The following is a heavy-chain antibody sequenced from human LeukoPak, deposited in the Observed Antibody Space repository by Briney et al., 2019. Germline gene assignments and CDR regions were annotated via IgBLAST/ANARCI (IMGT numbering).Heavy chain of an antibody. Sequence: ASVSVSSTPSGYTLTADYVHSGRQAPGHGREGMGRINPGSGGTNYAQKFQGWVTLTRDTSISTASMELPSLKSDDTAVYYCARDRGVPGPGNALDIWGQGTMVTVSS. CDR2: INPGSGGT. J-gene: IGHJ3*02. CDR1: GYTLTADY. D-gene: IGHD2-8*01. CDR3: ARDRGVPGPGNALDI. V-gene: IGHV1-2*04.